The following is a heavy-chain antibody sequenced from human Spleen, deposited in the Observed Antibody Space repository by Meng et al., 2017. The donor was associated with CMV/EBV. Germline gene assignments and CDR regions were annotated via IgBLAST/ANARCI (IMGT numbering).Heavy chain of an antibody. J-gene: IGHJ4*02. D-gene: IGHD6-19*01. CDR2: IYYSGST. CDR3: ARVAGVAVAAGY. CDR1: GGSFSGYY. Sequence: QVQLQQWGAGLLKPSETLSLTCAVYGGSFSGYYWSWIRQPPGKGLEWIGYIYYSGSTYYNPSLRSRVTISVDTSKNQFSLKLSSVTAADTAVYYCARVAGVAVAAGYWGQGTLVTVSS. V-gene: IGHV4-34*01.